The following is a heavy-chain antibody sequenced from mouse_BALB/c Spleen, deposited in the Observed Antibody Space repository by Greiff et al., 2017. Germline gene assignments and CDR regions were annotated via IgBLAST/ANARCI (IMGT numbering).Heavy chain of an antibody. D-gene: IGHD2-1*01. V-gene: IGHV2-9*02. CDR3: ASYGNYVDYAMDY. J-gene: IGHJ4*01. CDR1: GFSLTSYG. Sequence: VQLVESGPGLVAPSQSLSITCTVSGFSLTSYGVHWVRQPPGKGLEWLGVIWAGGSTNYNSALMSRLSISKDNSTSQVFLKMNSLQTDDTAMYYCASYGNYVDYAMDYWGQGTSVTVSS. CDR2: IWAGGST.